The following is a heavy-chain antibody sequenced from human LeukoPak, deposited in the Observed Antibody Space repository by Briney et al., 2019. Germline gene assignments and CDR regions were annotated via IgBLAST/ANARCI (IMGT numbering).Heavy chain of an antibody. V-gene: IGHV4-30-4*08. CDR1: GGSISSADYY. J-gene: IGHJ1*01. CDR2: IYYSGST. CDR3: AREPVVPAAQAQH. Sequence: PSQTLSLTCTVSGGSISSADYYWTWIRQPPGKGLEWIGYIYYSGSTYYNPSLKSRVTISVDTSKNQFSLKLSSVTAADTAVYYCAREPVVPAAQAQHWGQGTLVTVSS. D-gene: IGHD2-2*01.